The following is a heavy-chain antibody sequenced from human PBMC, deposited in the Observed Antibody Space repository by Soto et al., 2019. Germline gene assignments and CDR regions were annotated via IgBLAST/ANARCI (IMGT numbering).Heavy chain of an antibody. D-gene: IGHD5-12*01. CDR3: VRMGFSGGGYLSYYYYGMDI. V-gene: IGHV5-51*01. J-gene: IGHJ6*02. CDR2: IYPGDSDT. CDR1: GYSFTSYW. Sequence: SLKISCKGSGYSFTSYWIGWVRQMPGKGLEWMGIIYPGDSDTKYSPSLQGQVTISADTSISTAYLQWSSLKASDTAMYYCVRMGFSGGGYLSYYYYGMDIWGQGTTVTVSS.